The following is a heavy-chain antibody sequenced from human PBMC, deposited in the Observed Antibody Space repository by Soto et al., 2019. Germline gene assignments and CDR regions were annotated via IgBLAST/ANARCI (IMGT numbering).Heavy chain of an antibody. CDR1: GFTFSNYA. V-gene: IGHV3-23*01. CDR2: ISGSGITT. J-gene: IGHJ4*02. CDR3: AKAPDIVATIVDFDF. Sequence: GGSLRLSCAASGFTFSNYAISWVRQAPGKGLEWVSTISGSGITTYYADSVKGRFTISRDNSKDTLYLQMNSLGADDTAVYYCAKAPDIVATIVDFDFWGQGTLVTVSS. D-gene: IGHD5-12*01.